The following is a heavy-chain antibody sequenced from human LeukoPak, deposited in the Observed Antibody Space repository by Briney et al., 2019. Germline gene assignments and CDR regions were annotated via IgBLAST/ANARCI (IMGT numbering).Heavy chain of an antibody. D-gene: IGHD3-9*01. V-gene: IGHV4-34*01. CDR3: ARREGYDILTGYYADY. Sequence: SETLSLTCAVYGGSFSGYYWSWVRQPPGKGLEWMGEINHSGSTNYNPSLKSRVTISVDTSKNQFSLKLSSVTAADTAVYYCARREGYDILTGYYADYWGQGTLVTVSS. J-gene: IGHJ4*02. CDR2: INHSGST. CDR1: GGSFSGYY.